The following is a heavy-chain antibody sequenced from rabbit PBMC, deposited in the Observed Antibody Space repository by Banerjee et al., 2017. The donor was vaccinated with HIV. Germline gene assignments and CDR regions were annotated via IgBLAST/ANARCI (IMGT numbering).Heavy chain of an antibody. CDR3: VREDDDDYYDL. V-gene: IGHV1S7*01. J-gene: IGHJ4*01. CDR1: GFSLSSYA. D-gene: IGHD2-1*01. Sequence: QLKETGGGLVQPGGSLTLSCNASGFSLSSYAMNWVRQAPGKGLEWIGIIYTGSGSTDYATWVNGRFTSSSDNAQNTVDLQMNSLTAADTATYFCVREDDDDYYDLWGQGTLVTVS. CDR2: IYTGSGST.